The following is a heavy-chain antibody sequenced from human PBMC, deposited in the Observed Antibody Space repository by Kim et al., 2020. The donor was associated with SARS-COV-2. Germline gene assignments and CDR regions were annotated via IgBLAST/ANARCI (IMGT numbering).Heavy chain of an antibody. CDR2: ISWNSGSI. Sequence: GGSLRLSCAASGFTFDDYAMHWVRQAPGKGLEWVSGISWNSGSIGYVDSVKGRFTISRDNAKNSLYLQMNSLRAEDTALYYCAKDKGVPPYYDILTGDESYYYGMDVWGQGTTVTVSS. CDR3: AKDKGVPPYYDILTGDESYYYGMDV. J-gene: IGHJ6*02. V-gene: IGHV3-9*01. D-gene: IGHD3-9*01. CDR1: GFTFDDYA.